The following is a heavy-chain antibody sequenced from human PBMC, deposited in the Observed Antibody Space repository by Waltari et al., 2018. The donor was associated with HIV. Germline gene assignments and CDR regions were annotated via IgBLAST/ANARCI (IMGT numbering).Heavy chain of an antibody. CDR2: IYNSGRT. J-gene: IGHJ6*02. CDR3: ARDSTRGTHNYYYAMGV. Sequence: VQLQESGPGLVAPSETLSLTCTISGDSFSSYYWSWIRQSPGKGLEWIRYIYNSGRTIYNPSLKSRVTMSVDTSKNQFSLRLRSVTAADTAVYYCARDSTRGTHNYYYAMGVWGHGTTVTVSS. CDR1: GDSFSSYY. V-gene: IGHV4-59*01. D-gene: IGHD3-16*01.